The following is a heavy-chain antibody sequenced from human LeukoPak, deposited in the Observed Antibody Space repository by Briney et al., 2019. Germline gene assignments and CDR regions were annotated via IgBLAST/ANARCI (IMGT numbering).Heavy chain of an antibody. J-gene: IGHJ4*02. CDR3: ARHLFINSGNHFDY. D-gene: IGHD1-26*01. Sequence: GGSLRLSCAASGFTFSSYATHWVRQAPGKGLEWVAVISYDGSNKYYADSVKGRFTISRDNSKNTLYLQMNSLRAEDTAVYYCARHLFINSGNHFDYWGQGTLVTVSS. CDR1: GFTFSSYA. CDR2: ISYDGSNK. V-gene: IGHV3-30-3*01.